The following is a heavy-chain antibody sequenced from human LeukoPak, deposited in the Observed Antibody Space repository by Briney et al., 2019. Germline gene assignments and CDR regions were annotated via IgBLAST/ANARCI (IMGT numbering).Heavy chain of an antibody. D-gene: IGHD1-26*01. CDR2: VQWDGYNK. Sequence: PGGSLRLSCAASGFSITGYGIHWARQAPGKGLEGVATVQWDGYNKYYADYVKGRFTVSRDTSKNTVYLQMDSLRSEDTAVYYCARREAVGAMSDFDDWGQGTLVTVSS. J-gene: IGHJ4*02. CDR1: GFSITGYG. V-gene: IGHV3-30*02. CDR3: ARREAVGAMSDFDD.